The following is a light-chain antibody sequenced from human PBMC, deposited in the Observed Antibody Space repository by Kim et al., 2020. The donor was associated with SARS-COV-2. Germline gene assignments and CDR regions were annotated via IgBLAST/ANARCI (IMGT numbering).Light chain of an antibody. CDR2: DVS. CDR3: SSYTSSSTWV. J-gene: IGLJ3*02. Sequence: GQSITIYCTGTSSDVGGYNYVSWYQQHPGKAPKLMFYDVSDRPSGVSKRFSGSTSGNTTSLTISGLQAEDEADYYCSSYTSSSTWVFGGGTKLTVL. V-gene: IGLV2-14*03. CDR1: SSDVGGYNY.